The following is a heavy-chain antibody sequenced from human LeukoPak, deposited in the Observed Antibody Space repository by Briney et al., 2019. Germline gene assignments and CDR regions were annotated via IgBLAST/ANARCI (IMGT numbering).Heavy chain of an antibody. CDR1: GFTFSAYY. CDR2: ISGSASTI. J-gene: IGHJ4*02. Sequence: GGSLRLSCAASGFTFSAYYMTWVRQAPGKGLEWVSFISGSASTIYYADSVKGRFTISRDNAKKSFYLQMNSLRAEDTAVYYCARVWRQQLELDHWGQGTLVIVSS. D-gene: IGHD6-13*01. CDR3: ARVWRQQLELDH. V-gene: IGHV3-11*04.